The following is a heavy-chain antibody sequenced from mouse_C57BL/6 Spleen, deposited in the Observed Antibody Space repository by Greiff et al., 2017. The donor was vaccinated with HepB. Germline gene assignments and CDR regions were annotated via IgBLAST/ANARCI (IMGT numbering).Heavy chain of an antibody. CDR2: ISSGSSTI. Sequence: EVQRVESGGGLVKPGGSLKLSCAASGFTFSDYGMHWVRQAPEKGLEWVAYISSGSSTIYYADTVKGRFTISRDNAKNTLFLQMTSLRSEDTAMYYCARVDYYGSSSSYAMDYWGQGTSVTVSS. J-gene: IGHJ4*01. CDR3: ARVDYYGSSSSYAMDY. V-gene: IGHV5-17*01. CDR1: GFTFSDYG. D-gene: IGHD1-1*01.